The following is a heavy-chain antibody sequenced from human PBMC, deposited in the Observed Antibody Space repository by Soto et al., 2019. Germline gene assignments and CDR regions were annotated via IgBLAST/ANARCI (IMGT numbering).Heavy chain of an antibody. V-gene: IGHV3-11*01. CDR1: GFTFSDYY. CDR2: ISSSGSTI. D-gene: IGHD4-4*01. J-gene: IGHJ4*02. Sequence: GGSLRLSCAASGFTFSDYYMSWIRQAPGKGLEWGSYISSSGSTIYYADSVKGRFTISRDNAKNSLYLQMNSLRAEDTAVYYCASSAYSNYLLDYWGQGTLVTVSS. CDR3: ASSAYSNYLLDY.